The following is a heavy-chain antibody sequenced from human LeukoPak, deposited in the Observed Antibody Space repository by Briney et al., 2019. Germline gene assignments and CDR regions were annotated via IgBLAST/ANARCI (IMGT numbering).Heavy chain of an antibody. CDR3: AGERGWIELWLQYY. Sequence: ASVKVSCKASGYTFTGYYMHWVRQAPGQGLEWMGWINPNSGGTNYAQKFQGRVTMTKDTSISTAYMELSRLTADDTAVYYCAGERGWIELWLQYYWGQGTLVTVSS. J-gene: IGHJ4*02. CDR1: GYTFTGYY. D-gene: IGHD5-18*01. CDR2: INPNSGGT. V-gene: IGHV1-2*02.